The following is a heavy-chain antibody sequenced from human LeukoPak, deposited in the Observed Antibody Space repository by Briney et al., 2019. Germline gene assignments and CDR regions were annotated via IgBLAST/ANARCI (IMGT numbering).Heavy chain of an antibody. CDR3: ASPKHYYYGMDV. CDR2: INAGNGNT. CDR1: GYTFTSYA. J-gene: IGHJ6*02. V-gene: IGHV1-3*01. Sequence: ASVKVSCKASGYTFTSYAMHRVRQAPGQRLEWMGWINAGNGNTKYSQKFQGRVTITRDTSASTAYMELSSLRSEDTAVYYCASPKHYYYGMDVWGQGTTVTVSS.